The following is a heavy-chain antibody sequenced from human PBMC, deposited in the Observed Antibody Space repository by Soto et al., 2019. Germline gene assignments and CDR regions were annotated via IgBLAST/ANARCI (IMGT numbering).Heavy chain of an antibody. Sequence: QLQLQESGSGLVKPSQTLSLTCAVSGGSISSGGYSWSWIRQPPGKGLEWIGYIYHSGSTYYNPSLKSRVTISVDRSKNQFSLKLSSVTAADTAVYYCARSYCSGGSCYSGHAFDIWGQGTMVTVSS. V-gene: IGHV4-30-2*01. CDR1: GGSISSGGYS. CDR3: ARSYCSGGSCYSGHAFDI. CDR2: IYHSGST. D-gene: IGHD2-15*01. J-gene: IGHJ3*02.